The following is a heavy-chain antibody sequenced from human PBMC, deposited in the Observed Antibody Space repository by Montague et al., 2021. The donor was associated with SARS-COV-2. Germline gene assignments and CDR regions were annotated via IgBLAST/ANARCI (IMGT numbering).Heavy chain of an antibody. CDR2: ITNSGSV. Sequence: SETLSLTCAVYGGSFSRYSYNWVRQAPGKGLEWIGEITNSGSVNYQPSLNNRLTISVDPSKSQVSLRLTSVTVADTAIYFCARQKLRPHKPIKKEFYYYGLDIWGQGTTVTVS. CDR3: ARQKLRPHKPIKKEFYYYGLDI. CDR1: GGSFSRYS. J-gene: IGHJ6*02. V-gene: IGHV4-34*01.